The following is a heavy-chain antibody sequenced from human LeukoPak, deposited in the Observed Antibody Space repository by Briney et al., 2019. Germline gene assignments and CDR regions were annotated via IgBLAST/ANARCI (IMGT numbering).Heavy chain of an antibody. Sequence: SETLSLTCTVSGYSISSGYYWGWVRQPPGKGLEWIASIYYSGTTYYKPSLKSRLTISLDASNNQFSLRLSSVTAADTAIYYCAREDDYCAWNEHSSRDYWGQGILVTVSS. CDR2: IYYSGTT. J-gene: IGHJ4*02. CDR1: GYSISSGYY. V-gene: IGHV4-38-2*02. CDR3: AREDDYCAWNEHSSRDY. D-gene: IGHD4-17*01.